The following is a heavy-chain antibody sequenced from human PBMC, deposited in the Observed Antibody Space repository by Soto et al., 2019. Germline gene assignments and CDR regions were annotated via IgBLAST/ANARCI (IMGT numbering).Heavy chain of an antibody. CDR3: AAAAIPVAGRHPDF. J-gene: IGHJ4*02. CDR1: GYMFTGFY. V-gene: IGHV1-2*02. Sequence: QVQLVQSGAEVKRPGASVKVSCKASGYMFTGFYLHWVRQAPGQGLEWMGWINPNNGVTTYAKNFQGRVTMTRDSFISTACMELSILRSDDTAVCFCAAAAIPVAGRHPDFWGQGTVVTVS. D-gene: IGHD6-19*01. CDR2: INPNNGVT.